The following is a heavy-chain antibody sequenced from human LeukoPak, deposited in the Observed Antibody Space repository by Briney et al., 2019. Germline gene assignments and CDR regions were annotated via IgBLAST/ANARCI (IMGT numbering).Heavy chain of an antibody. CDR1: GGTFSSYA. J-gene: IGHJ3*02. Sequence: ASVKVSCKASGGTFSSYAISWVRQAPGHGLEWMGRIIPIFGIANYAQKFQGRVTITTDESTSTAYMELISLRSEDTAVYYCARFIAAAGTPFAFDIWGQGTMVTVSS. V-gene: IGHV1-69*05. D-gene: IGHD6-13*01. CDR2: IIPIFGIA. CDR3: ARFIAAAGTPFAFDI.